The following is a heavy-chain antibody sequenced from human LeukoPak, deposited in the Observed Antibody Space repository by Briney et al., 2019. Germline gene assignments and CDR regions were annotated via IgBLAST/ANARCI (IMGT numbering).Heavy chain of an antibody. CDR3: AAMTYDSSGYLFDY. Sequence: ASVKVSCKASGFTFTSSAMQWVRQARGQCLEWIGWIVVGSGNTNYAQKFQERVTITRDMSTSTAYMELSSLRSEDTAVYYCAAMTYDSSGYLFDYWGQGTLVTVSS. V-gene: IGHV1-58*02. CDR2: IVVGSGNT. CDR1: GFTFTSSA. J-gene: IGHJ4*02. D-gene: IGHD3-22*01.